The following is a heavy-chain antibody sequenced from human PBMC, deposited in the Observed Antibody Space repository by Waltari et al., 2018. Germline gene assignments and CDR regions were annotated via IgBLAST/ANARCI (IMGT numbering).Heavy chain of an antibody. CDR3: ARVAYDSWNFDF. CDR2: INQGGSAI. Sequence: EVKLVESGGGLVQPGSSLRISCAASGFTSKNYWMTWVRQAPGKGLEWVANINQGGSAIFYVDSVKGRFTISRDDAKNSLYLQMNSLRAEDMAVYYCARVAYDSWNFDFWGQGTMVTVSS. CDR1: GFTSKNYW. J-gene: IGHJ3*01. V-gene: IGHV3-7*01. D-gene: IGHD3-22*01.